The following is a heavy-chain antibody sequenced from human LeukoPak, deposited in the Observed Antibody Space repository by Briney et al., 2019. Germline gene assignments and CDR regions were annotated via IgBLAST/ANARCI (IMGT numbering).Heavy chain of an antibody. Sequence: PGGSLRLSCAASGFTFSSYSMNWVRQAPGKGLEWVSYISSSSSTIYYADSVKGRFTISRDNAKNSLYLQMNSLRAEDTAVYYCARDPQYCSGGSCHGGSFDCWGQGTLVTVSS. CDR2: ISSSSSTI. CDR3: ARDPQYCSGGSCHGGSFDC. D-gene: IGHD2-15*01. CDR1: GFTFSSYS. J-gene: IGHJ4*02. V-gene: IGHV3-48*01.